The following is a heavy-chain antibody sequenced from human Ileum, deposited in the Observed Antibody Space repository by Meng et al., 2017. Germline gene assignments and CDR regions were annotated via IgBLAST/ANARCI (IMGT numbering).Heavy chain of an antibody. V-gene: IGHV4-34*01. CDR2: IHHSGRT. Sequence: QVKLYQWGAGLLKPSATLSLTCAVFGGSFNAYYWSWVRQSPGKGLEWIGQIHHSGRTNYKSSLERRVTISVDTSKSQFSLKLTSVTAADTAVYYCARGAWLVRGVIISSFDYWGQGALVTVSS. D-gene: IGHD3-10*01. J-gene: IGHJ4*02. CDR3: ARGAWLVRGVIISSFDY. CDR1: GGSFNAYY.